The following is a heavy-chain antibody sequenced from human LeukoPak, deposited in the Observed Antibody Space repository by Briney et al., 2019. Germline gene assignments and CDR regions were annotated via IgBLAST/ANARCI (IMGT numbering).Heavy chain of an antibody. J-gene: IGHJ4*02. D-gene: IGHD1-7*01. CDR3: AKAADTNYFRYGDY. V-gene: IGHV3-23*01. CDR1: GFTFSNYA. Sequence: GGTLRLSCAASGFTFSNYAMSWVRQAPGKGLEWVSVIGTIPGVTYYTESVKGRFTISRDNSKNTVYLQMNNLRADDTALYFCAKAADTNYFRYGDYWGQGTLVTVSS. CDR2: IGTIPGVT.